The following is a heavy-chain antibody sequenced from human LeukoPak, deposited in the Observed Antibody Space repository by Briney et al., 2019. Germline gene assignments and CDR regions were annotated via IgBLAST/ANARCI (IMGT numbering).Heavy chain of an antibody. V-gene: IGHV4-4*07. Sequence: PSETLSLTCTVSGGSISSYCWSWIRQPAGKGLEWIGRIYTSGSTNYNPSLKSRVTMSVDTSRNQFSLKLSSVTAADTAVYYCARDRVQLERPGYFDYWGQGTLVTVSS. CDR1: GGSISSYC. CDR2: IYTSGST. D-gene: IGHD1-1*01. CDR3: ARDRVQLERPGYFDY. J-gene: IGHJ4*02.